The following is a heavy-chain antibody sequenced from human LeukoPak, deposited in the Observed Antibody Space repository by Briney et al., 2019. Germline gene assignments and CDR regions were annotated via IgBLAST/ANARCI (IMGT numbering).Heavy chain of an antibody. Sequence: ASVKVSCKASGYTFTGYYMHWVRQAPGQGLEWMGWINPNSSGTNYAQKFQGRVTMTRDTSISTAYMELSRLRSDDTAVYYCAMGGSGSLLYYFDYWGQGTLVTVSS. D-gene: IGHD3-10*01. J-gene: IGHJ4*02. V-gene: IGHV1-2*02. CDR2: INPNSSGT. CDR3: AMGGSGSLLYYFDY. CDR1: GYTFTGYY.